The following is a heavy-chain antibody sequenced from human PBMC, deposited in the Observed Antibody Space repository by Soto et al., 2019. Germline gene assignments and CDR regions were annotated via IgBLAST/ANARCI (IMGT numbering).Heavy chain of an antibody. V-gene: IGHV4-59*01. CDR2: ISDSGST. CDR3: ARDSNTYGMGYFMDV. J-gene: IGHJ6*03. Sequence: QVQLQESGPGLVKPSETLSLTCTVSAGSIRSYYWSWIRQPPGKGLEWIGYISDSGSTNYNPSLKSRVTISIDTSKKQFSLKLTSVTAADTAVYYCARDSNTYGMGYFMDVWGKGTTVTVSS. D-gene: IGHD5-18*01. CDR1: AGSIRSYY.